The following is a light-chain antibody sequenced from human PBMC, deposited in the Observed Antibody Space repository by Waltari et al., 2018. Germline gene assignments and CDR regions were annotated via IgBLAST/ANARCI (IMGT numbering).Light chain of an antibody. CDR1: DPNIGRHI. Sequence: QSVLSQPPSASGAPGQWVTISCSGRDPNIGRHIVNWYQQLPGTAPKVLIFSNDQRPSGVPDRFSGSRSGTSASLAISGLQSEDEADYFCAAWDDSLNAVVFGGGTRLTVL. V-gene: IGLV1-44*01. CDR3: AAWDDSLNAVV. CDR2: SND. J-gene: IGLJ2*01.